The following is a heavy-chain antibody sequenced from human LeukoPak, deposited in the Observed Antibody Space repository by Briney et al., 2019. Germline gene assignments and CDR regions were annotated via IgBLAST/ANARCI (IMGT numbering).Heavy chain of an antibody. CDR3: AKGAYSSGWSPIAYYYYGLDV. J-gene: IGHJ6*02. Sequence: GGSLRLSCVASGFTFSTYSMSWVRQAPGKGLEWVSAITESGVSTYYADSVKGRFTISRDNSKNTLYLQMNSLRAEDTAVYYCAKGAYSSGWSPIAYYYYGLDVWGQGTTVTVSS. V-gene: IGHV3-23*01. D-gene: IGHD6-19*01. CDR1: GFTFSTYS. CDR2: ITESGVST.